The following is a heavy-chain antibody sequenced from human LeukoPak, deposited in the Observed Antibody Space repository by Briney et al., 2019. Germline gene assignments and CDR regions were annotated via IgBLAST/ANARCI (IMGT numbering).Heavy chain of an antibody. D-gene: IGHD1-26*01. V-gene: IGHV4-38-2*02. CDR2: IYHSRST. CDR3: ARAPLRVGATFDY. CDR1: GYSISSGYY. Sequence: SETLSLTCTVSGYSISSGYYWGWIRQPPGKGLEWIGSIYHSRSTYYNPSLKSRVTISVDTSKNQFSLKLSSVTAADTAVYYCARAPLRVGATFDYWGQGTLVTVSS. J-gene: IGHJ4*02.